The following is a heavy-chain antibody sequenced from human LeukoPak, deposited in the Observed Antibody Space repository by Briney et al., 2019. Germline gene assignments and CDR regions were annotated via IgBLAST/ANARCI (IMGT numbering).Heavy chain of an antibody. CDR2: INHSGST. V-gene: IGHV4-34*01. Sequence: SETLSLTCAVYGGSFSGYYWSWIRQPPGKGLEWIGEINHSGSTNYNPSLKSRVTISVDTSKNQFSLKLSSVTAADTAVYYCAGVGYSSSWGYYYYMDVWGKGPRSPSP. J-gene: IGHJ6*03. CDR1: GGSFSGYY. CDR3: AGVGYSSSWGYYYYMDV. D-gene: IGHD6-13*01.